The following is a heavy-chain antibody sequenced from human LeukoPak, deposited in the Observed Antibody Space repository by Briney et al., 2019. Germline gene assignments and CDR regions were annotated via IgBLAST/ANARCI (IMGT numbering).Heavy chain of an antibody. CDR2: INTNTGNP. CDR1: GYTFTTYA. CDR3: ARDIVVVVAATDVNWFDP. D-gene: IGHD2-15*01. J-gene: IGHJ5*02. Sequence: ASVKVSCKASGYTFTTYAMNWVRQAPGQGLEWMGWINTNTGNPTYAQGFTGRFVFSLDTSVSTAYLQISSLKAEDTAVYFCARDIVVVVAATDVNWFDPWGQGTLVTVSS. V-gene: IGHV7-4-1*02.